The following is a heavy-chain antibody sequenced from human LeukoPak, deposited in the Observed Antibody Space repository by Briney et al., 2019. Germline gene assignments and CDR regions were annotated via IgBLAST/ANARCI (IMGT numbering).Heavy chain of an antibody. CDR1: GGSFSGYY. V-gene: IGHV4-34*01. D-gene: IGHD2-15*01. CDR2: INHSGST. CDR3: ARKKGAATRAWFDP. J-gene: IGHJ5*02. Sequence: PSETLSLTCAVYGGSFSGYYWSWIRQPPGKGLEWIGEINHSGSTNYNPSLKSRATISVDTSKNQFSLKLSSVTAADTAVYYCARKKGAATRAWFDPWGQGTLVTVSS.